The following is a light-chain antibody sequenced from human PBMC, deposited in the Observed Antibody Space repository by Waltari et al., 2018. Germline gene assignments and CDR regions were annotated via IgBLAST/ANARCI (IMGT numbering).Light chain of an antibody. CDR2: DVS. J-gene: IGLJ2*01. Sequence: QSALTQPASVSGSPGQSITISCTGTSSDLGDNNNVSWYQQHPGKAPKVMIYDVSNRPSGVSSRFSGSKSGNTASLTISGLQAEDDADYYCSSYTSINTLAVVFGGGTRLTVL. V-gene: IGLV2-14*03. CDR3: SSYTSINTLAVV. CDR1: SSDLGDNNN.